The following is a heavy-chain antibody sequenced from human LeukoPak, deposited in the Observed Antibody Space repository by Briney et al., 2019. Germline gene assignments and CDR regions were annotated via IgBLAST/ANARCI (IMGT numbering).Heavy chain of an antibody. CDR3: AKTEAPAAIRAGSDY. CDR1: GFIFSNYG. J-gene: IGHJ4*02. CDR2: ISGSGSAT. V-gene: IGHV3-23*01. D-gene: IGHD2-2*02. Sequence: GGSLSLSCAASGFIFSNYGMSWVRQAPGKGLEWVSTISGSGSATYNAGSVKGRFTTSRDNSNNTLYLQMNSLRAEDTAVYYCAKTEAPAAIRAGSDYWGQGTLVTVSS.